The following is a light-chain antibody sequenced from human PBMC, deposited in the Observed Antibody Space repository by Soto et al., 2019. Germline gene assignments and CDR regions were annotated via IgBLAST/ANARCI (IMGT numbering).Light chain of an antibody. CDR2: GAS. J-gene: IGKJ1*01. CDR1: QSVSSSY. Sequence: EILLTQSPGTLSLSPGERYTLSCRASQSVSSSYLAWYQQKPGQAPRLLIYGASSRATGIPDRFTGSGSGTDFTLTISRLEPEDFAVFYCHQYGSSPQTFGQGTKVDIK. V-gene: IGKV3-20*01. CDR3: HQYGSSPQT.